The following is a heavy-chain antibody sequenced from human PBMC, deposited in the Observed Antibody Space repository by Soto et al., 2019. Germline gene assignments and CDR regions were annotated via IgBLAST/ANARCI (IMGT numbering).Heavy chain of an antibody. CDR3: ARGLRGYCSSTSYYYYDMDV. Sequence: GASVKVSCKASGYTFTSYDINWVRQATGQGLEWMGWMNPNSGNTGYAQKFQGRVTMTRNTSISTAYMELSSLRSEDTAVYYCARGLRGYCSSTSYYYYDMDVWGKGTTVTGSS. J-gene: IGHJ6*03. CDR1: GYTFTSYD. V-gene: IGHV1-8*01. D-gene: IGHD2-2*03. CDR2: MNPNSGNT.